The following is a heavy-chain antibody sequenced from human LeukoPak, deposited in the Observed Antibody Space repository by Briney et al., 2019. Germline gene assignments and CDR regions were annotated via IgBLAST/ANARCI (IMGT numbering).Heavy chain of an antibody. CDR1: GFTFNNYG. CDR2: ISGSGGST. CDR3: AKDTYSSGWYNGY. Sequence: PGGSLRLSCAASGFTFNNYGMSWVRQAPGKGLEWVSSISGSGGSTNYADSVKGRFTISRDNSKNTLYLQMNSLRAEDTAVYYCAKDTYSSGWYNGYWGQGTLVTVSS. V-gene: IGHV3-23*01. D-gene: IGHD6-19*01. J-gene: IGHJ4*02.